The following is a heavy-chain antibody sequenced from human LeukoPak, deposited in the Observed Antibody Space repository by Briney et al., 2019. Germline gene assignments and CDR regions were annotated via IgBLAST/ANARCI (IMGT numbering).Heavy chain of an antibody. D-gene: IGHD1-20*01. CDR2: IIPIFGTA. CDR1: GGTFSSYA. J-gene: IGHJ6*02. CDR3: ARGTAGITGTTLGDYYYGMDV. Sequence: ASVTVSCTASGGTFSSYAISWVRQAPGQGLEWMGGIIPIFGTANYAQKFQGRVTITADESTSTAYMELSSLRSEDTAVYYCARGTAGITGTTLGDYYYGMDVWDQGTTVTVSS. V-gene: IGHV1-69*13.